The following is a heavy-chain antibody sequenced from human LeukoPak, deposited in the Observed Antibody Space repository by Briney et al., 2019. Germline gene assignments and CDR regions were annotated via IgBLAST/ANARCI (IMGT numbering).Heavy chain of an antibody. Sequence: ASVKVSCKASGYSFTGYYMHWVRQAPGQGLEWMGWVNPNNGDTNYAQKFQGRVTMTRDTSINTAYMELNRLRSEDTAVYYCARAQNVLRYFDWLFRSYYFDYWGQGTLVTVSS. D-gene: IGHD3-9*01. J-gene: IGHJ4*02. CDR3: ARAQNVLRYFDWLFRSYYFDY. CDR2: VNPNNGDT. CDR1: GYSFTGYY. V-gene: IGHV1-2*02.